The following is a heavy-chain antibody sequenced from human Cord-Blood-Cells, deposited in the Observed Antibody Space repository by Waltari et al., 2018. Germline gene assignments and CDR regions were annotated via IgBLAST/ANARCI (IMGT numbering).Heavy chain of an antibody. V-gene: IGHV4-59*11. CDR3: ARGANEFWSGYYNY. J-gene: IGHJ4*02. D-gene: IGHD3-3*01. CDR2: IYYSGST. Sequence: QVQLQESGPGLVKPSETLSLTCTVSGGSISSHYWSWIRQPPGKGLEWIGYIYYSGSTNDNPSLKSRVTISVDTSKNQFSLKLSSVTAADTAVYYCARGANEFWSGYYNYWGQGTLVTVSS. CDR1: GGSISSHY.